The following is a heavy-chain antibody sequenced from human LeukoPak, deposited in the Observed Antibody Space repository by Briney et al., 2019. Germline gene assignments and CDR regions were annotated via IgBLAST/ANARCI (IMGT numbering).Heavy chain of an antibody. CDR3: ARELGGDGYADN. CDR1: DYTFTSHG. CDR2: INCNTGDT. V-gene: IGHV1-2*02. D-gene: IGHD2-21*01. Sequence: ASVKVSCKASDYTFTSHGINWVRQAPGQGLEWMGLINCNTGDTNYAQKFRGRLTVTRDTSISTTDMELHSLISDDSAVYYCARELGGDGYADNWGQGTRITVSS. J-gene: IGHJ4*02.